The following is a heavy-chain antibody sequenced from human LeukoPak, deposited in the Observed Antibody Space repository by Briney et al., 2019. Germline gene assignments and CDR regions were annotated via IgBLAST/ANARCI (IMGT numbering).Heavy chain of an antibody. CDR1: GYTFTSYA. J-gene: IGHJ2*01. V-gene: IGHV1-3*01. Sequence: ASVKVSCKASGYTFTSYAMHWVRQAPGQRLEWMGWINAGNGNTKYSQKFQGRVTITRDTSASTAYMELSSLRSDDTAVYYCARAEYSYGPWYFDLWGRGTLVTVSS. CDR2: INAGNGNT. D-gene: IGHD5-18*01. CDR3: ARAEYSYGPWYFDL.